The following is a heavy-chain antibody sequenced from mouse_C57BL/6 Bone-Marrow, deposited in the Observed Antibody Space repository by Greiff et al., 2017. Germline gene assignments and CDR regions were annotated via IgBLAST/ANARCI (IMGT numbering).Heavy chain of an antibody. CDR1: GYTFTSYW. Sequence: VQLQQPGAELVRPGSSVKLSCKASGYTFTSYWMHWVKQRPIQGLEWIGNIDPSDSETHYNQKFKDKATVTVDNSSSTAYMQLSSLTSEDSAVYYCATYPYWYFDVWGTGTTVTVSS. V-gene: IGHV1-52*01. CDR2: IDPSDSET. D-gene: IGHD2-10*01. CDR3: ATYPYWYFDV. J-gene: IGHJ1*03.